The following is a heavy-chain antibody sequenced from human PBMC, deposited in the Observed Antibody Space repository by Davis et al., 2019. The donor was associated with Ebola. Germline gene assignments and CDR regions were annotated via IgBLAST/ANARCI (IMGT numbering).Heavy chain of an antibody. CDR2: IIPIFTTA. D-gene: IGHD3-22*01. Sequence: SVKVSCKASGGTFTNYVINWVRQAPGQGLEWMGGIIPIFTTANYAQKFQGRVTITADKSTSTAYMELSSLRSEDTAVYYCAREGDYYDSSGYYYHGLYYMDVWGKGTTVTVSS. V-gene: IGHV1-69*06. CDR1: GGTFTNYV. J-gene: IGHJ6*03. CDR3: AREGDYYDSSGYYYHGLYYMDV.